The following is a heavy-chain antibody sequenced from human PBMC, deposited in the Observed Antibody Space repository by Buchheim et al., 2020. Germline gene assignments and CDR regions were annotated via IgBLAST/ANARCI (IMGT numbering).Heavy chain of an antibody. CDR2: IRSSSSTI. D-gene: IGHD5-18*01. Sequence: EVQLVESGGGLVQPGGSLRLSCAASGFTFSSYSMNWVRQAPGKGLEWVSYIRSSSSTIYYADSVKGRFTLSSDNAKNSLYLLMNRLSAEDTAVYYCARDDTAMAPYYYYYYGMDVWGQGTT. V-gene: IGHV3-48*01. CDR3: ARDDTAMAPYYYYYYGMDV. J-gene: IGHJ6*02. CDR1: GFTFSSYS.